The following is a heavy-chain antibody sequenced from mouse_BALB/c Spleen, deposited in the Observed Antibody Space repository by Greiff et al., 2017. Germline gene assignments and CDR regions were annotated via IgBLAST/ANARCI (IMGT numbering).Heavy chain of an antibody. Sequence: QVQLQQSGAELVRPGTSVKVSCKASGYAFTNYLIEWVKQRPGQGLEWIGVINPGSGGTNYNEKFKGKATLTADKSSSTAYMQLSSLTSDDSAVYFCARDGYDGYLGYWGQGTTLTVSS. D-gene: IGHD2-3*01. J-gene: IGHJ2*01. CDR2: INPGSGGT. CDR1: GYAFTNYL. V-gene: IGHV1-54*03. CDR3: ARDGYDGYLGY.